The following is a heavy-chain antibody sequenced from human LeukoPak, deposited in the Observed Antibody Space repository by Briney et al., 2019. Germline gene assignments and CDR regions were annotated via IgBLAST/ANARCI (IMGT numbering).Heavy chain of an antibody. CDR3: AREASGYSSGWYWYFDL. Sequence: GGSLRLSCAASGFTFSSYSMNWVRQAPGKGLEWVSSISSSGSYIYYADSVKGRFTISRDNAKNSLYLQVNSLRAEDTAVYYCAREASGYSSGWYWYFDLWGRGTLVTVSS. CDR1: GFTFSSYS. D-gene: IGHD6-19*01. CDR2: ISSSGSYI. J-gene: IGHJ2*01. V-gene: IGHV3-21*01.